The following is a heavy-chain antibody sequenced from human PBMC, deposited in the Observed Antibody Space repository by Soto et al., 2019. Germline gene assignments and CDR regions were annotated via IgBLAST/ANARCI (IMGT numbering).Heavy chain of an antibody. J-gene: IGHJ3*02. D-gene: IGHD3-3*01. CDR2: ISYNGNT. CDR1: GGSVGRSGFY. V-gene: IGHV4-61*03. Sequence: SSETLSLTCTVSGGSVGRSGFYWSWIRQPPGKGLEWIGFISYNGNTYYNPSLKSRVTMSLDTSKNNFSLKLTSVTAADTALYYCARDRMTMFGVVTYYHDAFDIWGQGTLVTVSS. CDR3: ARDRMTMFGVVTYYHDAFDI.